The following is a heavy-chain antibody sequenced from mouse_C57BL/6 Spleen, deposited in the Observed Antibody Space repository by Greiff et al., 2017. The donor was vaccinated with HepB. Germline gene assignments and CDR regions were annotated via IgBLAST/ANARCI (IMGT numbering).Heavy chain of an antibody. D-gene: IGHD1-1*01. CDR2: ISSGSSTI. Sequence: EVQVVESGGGLVKPGGSLKLSCAASGFTFSDYGMHWVRQAPEKGLEWVAYISSGSSTIYYAETVKGRFTISRDNAKNTLFLQMTSLRSEDTAMYYCARNYYYGSSFYAMDYWGQGTSVTVSS. CDR1: GFTFSDYG. J-gene: IGHJ4*01. CDR3: ARNYYYGSSFYAMDY. V-gene: IGHV5-17*01.